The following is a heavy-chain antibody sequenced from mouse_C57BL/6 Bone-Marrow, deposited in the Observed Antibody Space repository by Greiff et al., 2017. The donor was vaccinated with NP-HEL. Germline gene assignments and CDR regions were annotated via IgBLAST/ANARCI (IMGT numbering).Heavy chain of an antibody. Sequence: EVMLVESGGGLVKPGGSLKLSCAASGFTFSSYAMSWVRQTPEKRLEWVATISDGGSYTYYPDNVKGRFTISRDNAKNNLYLQMSHLKSEDTAMYYCARSLYYYGSSSYWYFDVWGTGTTVTVSS. V-gene: IGHV5-4*03. CDR3: ARSLYYYGSSSYWYFDV. J-gene: IGHJ1*03. D-gene: IGHD1-1*01. CDR1: GFTFSSYA. CDR2: ISDGGSYT.